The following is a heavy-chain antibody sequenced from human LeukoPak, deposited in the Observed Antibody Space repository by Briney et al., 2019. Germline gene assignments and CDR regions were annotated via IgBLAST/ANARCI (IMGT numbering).Heavy chain of an antibody. J-gene: IGHJ3*02. Sequence: GGSLRLSCAASGFTFSSYGINWVRQAPGKGLEWVSYISDTGSAIHYADSVKGRFTISRDNAKSSLYLQMNSLRAEDTAVYYCARVGVRQYYYDMPDAFDIWGQGTMVTVSS. CDR1: GFTFSSYG. CDR3: ARVGVRQYYYDMPDAFDI. V-gene: IGHV3-48*01. D-gene: IGHD3-22*01. CDR2: ISDTGSAI.